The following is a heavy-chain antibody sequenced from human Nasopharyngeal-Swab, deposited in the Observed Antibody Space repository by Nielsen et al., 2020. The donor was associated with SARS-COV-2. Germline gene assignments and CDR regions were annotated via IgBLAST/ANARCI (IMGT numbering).Heavy chain of an antibody. V-gene: IGHV3-11*04. Sequence: GGSLRLSCAASGFTFSDYYVSWIRQAPGKGLEWVSYISSSGSTIYYADSVKGRFTISRDNAKNSLYLQMNSLRAEDTAVYYCVRDRHGYDILTGYRRANNWFDPWGQGTLVTVSS. CDR1: GFTFSDYY. CDR3: VRDRHGYDILTGYRRANNWFDP. J-gene: IGHJ5*02. CDR2: ISSSGSTI. D-gene: IGHD3-9*01.